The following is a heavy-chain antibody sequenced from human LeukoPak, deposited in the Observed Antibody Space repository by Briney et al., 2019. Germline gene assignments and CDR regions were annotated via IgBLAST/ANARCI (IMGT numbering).Heavy chain of an antibody. V-gene: IGHV1-69*13. D-gene: IGHD3-3*01. Sequence: SVKVSCTASGGTFNSYAISWVRQAPGQGLEWMGGIIPIFGTANYAQKFQGRVTITADESTSTAYMELSSLRSEDTAVYYCARDAPDFWSGSSDYWGQGTLVTVSS. CDR1: GGTFNSYA. CDR3: ARDAPDFWSGSSDY. CDR2: IIPIFGTA. J-gene: IGHJ4*02.